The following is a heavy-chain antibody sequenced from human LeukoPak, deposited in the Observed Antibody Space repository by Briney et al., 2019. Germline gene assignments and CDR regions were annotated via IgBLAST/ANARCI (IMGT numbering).Heavy chain of an antibody. J-gene: IGHJ6*03. D-gene: IGHD6-13*01. CDR2: ISYDGSNK. V-gene: IGHV3-30*04. Sequence: GRSLRLSCAASGFTFSSYAMHWVRQAPGKGLEWVAVISYDGSNKYYADSVKGRFTISRDNSKNTLYLQMNSLRAEDTAVYYCARAIGIAAPPYYYYYYMDVWGKGTTVTVSS. CDR1: GFTFSSYA. CDR3: ARAIGIAAPPYYYYYYMDV.